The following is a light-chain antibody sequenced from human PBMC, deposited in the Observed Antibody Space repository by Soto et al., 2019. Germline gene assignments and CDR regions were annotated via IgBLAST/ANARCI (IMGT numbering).Light chain of an antibody. J-gene: IGLJ3*02. V-gene: IGLV1-40*01. CDR3: CSYAGSYTWV. Sequence: QSVLTQPPSVSGAPGQRVTISCTGSNSNIGADFEVHWYQQFPGTAPKLLISNNTNRPSGVPDRFSGSKSGNTASLTISGLQAEDEADYYCCSYAGSYTWVFGGGTKLTVL. CDR1: NSNIGADFE. CDR2: NNT.